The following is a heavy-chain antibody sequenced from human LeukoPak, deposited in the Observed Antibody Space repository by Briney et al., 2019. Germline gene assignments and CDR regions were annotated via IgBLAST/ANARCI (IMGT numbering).Heavy chain of an antibody. CDR2: ISSSGSTI. J-gene: IGHJ4*02. D-gene: IGHD5-18*01. V-gene: IGHV3-48*03. CDR3: ARAPGGSSYGLVDF. CDR1: GFTFSSYE. Sequence: GGSLRLSCAASGFTFSSYEMNWVRQAPGKGVEWISYISSSGSTIYYADSVKGRFTISRDNAKNSLYLQMNSLRAEDTAVYYCARAPGGSSYGLVDFWGQGTLVTVSS.